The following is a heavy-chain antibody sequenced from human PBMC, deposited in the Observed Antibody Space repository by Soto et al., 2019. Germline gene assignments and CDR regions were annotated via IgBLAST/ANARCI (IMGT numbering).Heavy chain of an antibody. Sequence: ASVKVSCKASGYTFTSYGISWVRQAPGQGLELMGWISAYNGNTNYAQKLQGRVTMTTDTSTSTAYMELRSLRSDDTAVYYCARTEYYDFWSGYYTYPGHFDYWGQGTQVTVYS. J-gene: IGHJ4*02. CDR2: ISAYNGNT. CDR3: ARTEYYDFWSGYYTYPGHFDY. D-gene: IGHD3-3*01. CDR1: GYTFTSYG. V-gene: IGHV1-18*04.